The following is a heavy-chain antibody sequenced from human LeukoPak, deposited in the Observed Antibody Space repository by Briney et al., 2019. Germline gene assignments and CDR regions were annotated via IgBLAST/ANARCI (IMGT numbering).Heavy chain of an antibody. Sequence: PGRSLRLSCAASGFSFSSHGLRWVRQTPGKGLEWVSGITHDGSKKYYADSVNGRFTISRDNSKNTLYLQMNSLRAEDTAVYYCARDFSGEYCVDMWGQGTMVTVSS. CDR1: GFSFSSHG. CDR3: ARDFSGEYCVDM. D-gene: IGHD1-26*01. V-gene: IGHV3-30*03. J-gene: IGHJ3*02. CDR2: ITHDGSKK.